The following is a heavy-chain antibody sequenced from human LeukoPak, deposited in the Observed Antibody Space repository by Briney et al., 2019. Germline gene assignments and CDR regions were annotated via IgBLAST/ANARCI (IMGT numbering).Heavy chain of an antibody. J-gene: IGHJ6*03. CDR1: GYTFTSYG. D-gene: IGHD3-10*01. CDR2: ISAYNGNT. V-gene: IGHV1-18*01. Sequence: ASVKVSCKASGYTFTSYGISWVRQAPGQGLEWMGWISAYNGNTNYAQKLQGRVTMTTDTSTSTAYMELSSLRSEDTAVYYCAKDRGGSGRRNYMDVWGKGTTVTISS. CDR3: AKDRGGSGRRNYMDV.